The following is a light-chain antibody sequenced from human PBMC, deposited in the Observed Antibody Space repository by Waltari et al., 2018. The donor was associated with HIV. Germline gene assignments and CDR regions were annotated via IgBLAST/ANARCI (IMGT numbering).Light chain of an antibody. CDR3: QQSYSTPGT. CDR2: AAS. Sequence: DIQMTQSPSSLSASVGDRVTITCRASQSIRSYLNWYQQQPGKAPKLLMFAASSLQSGVPSRFSGRGSGTIFTLTISSLQLEDFATYYCQQSYSTPGTFGQGTRLEIK. V-gene: IGKV1-39*01. J-gene: IGKJ5*01. CDR1: QSIRSY.